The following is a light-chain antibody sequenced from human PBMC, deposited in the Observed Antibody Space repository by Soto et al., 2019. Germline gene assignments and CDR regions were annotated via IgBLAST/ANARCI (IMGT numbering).Light chain of an antibody. CDR3: QQYDNWLTGT. J-gene: IGKJ1*01. V-gene: IGKV3-20*01. CDR2: GAS. Sequence: EIVLTQSPGTLSLSPGERATLSCRASQSVSSSYLAWYQQKPGQAPRLLIYGASSRATGIPARFSGGGSGTEFTLAISSLQSEDFAVYYCQQYDNWLTGTFGQGTKVDIK. CDR1: QSVSSSY.